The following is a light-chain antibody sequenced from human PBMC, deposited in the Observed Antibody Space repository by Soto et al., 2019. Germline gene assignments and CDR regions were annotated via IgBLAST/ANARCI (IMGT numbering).Light chain of an antibody. CDR1: QSVSSY. V-gene: IGKV3-11*01. CDR3: QQRSNWPVT. Sequence: EIVLTQSPATLSLSPGERATLSCRASQSVSSYLAWYQQKPGQAPNLLIYDASNRATGIPARFSGSGSWTDFTLTISSLEPEDFAVYYCQQRSNWPVTFGQGTKVEIK. CDR2: DAS. J-gene: IGKJ1*01.